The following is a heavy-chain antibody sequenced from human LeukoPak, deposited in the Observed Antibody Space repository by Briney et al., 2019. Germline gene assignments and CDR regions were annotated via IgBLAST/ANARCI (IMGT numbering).Heavy chain of an antibody. J-gene: IGHJ4*02. CDR3: ARLARPGYSSSWRWDYFDY. CDR1: GFTVSSNY. Sequence: GGSLRLSCAASGFTVSSNYMSWVRQAPGKGLEWVSVIYSGGSTHSADSVKGRFTISRDNSKNTLYLQMNSLRAEDTAVYYCARLARPGYSSSWRWDYFDYWGQGTLVTVSS. V-gene: IGHV3-66*02. D-gene: IGHD6-13*01. CDR2: IYSGGST.